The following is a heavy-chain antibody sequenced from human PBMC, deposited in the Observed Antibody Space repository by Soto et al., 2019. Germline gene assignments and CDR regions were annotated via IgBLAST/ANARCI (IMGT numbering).Heavy chain of an antibody. CDR2: IFHSGST. V-gene: IGHV4-30-2*01. D-gene: IGHD1-26*01. CDR3: AREGGSVSRDWYFNV. CDR1: GGSISSGGYS. J-gene: IGHJ2*01. Sequence: QLQLQESGSGLVKPSQTLSLTCAVSGGSISSGGYSWSWLRQPPGKGLEWIGYIFHSGSTYYTPSLKSRVTTSVSRPKNRSTLELSSVPAADTAVYYCAREGGSVSRDWYFNVWGRGTLVTVSS.